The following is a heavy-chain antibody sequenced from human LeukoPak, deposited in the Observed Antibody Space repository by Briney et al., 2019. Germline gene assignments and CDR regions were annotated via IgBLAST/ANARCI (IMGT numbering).Heavy chain of an antibody. D-gene: IGHD6-19*01. J-gene: IGHJ4*02. CDR1: GFTFCNYA. CDR2: ISAIGGST. V-gene: IGHV3-23*01. CDR3: AKAQDSSGWYVHFDS. Sequence: PGASLRLSCAASGFTFCNYAMNWVRQGTGKGLEYISGISAIGGSTYHADSVKGRFIISRDNSKNTVYLQMYSLRAADTAVYYCAKAQDSSGWYVHFDSWGQGTLVTVSS.